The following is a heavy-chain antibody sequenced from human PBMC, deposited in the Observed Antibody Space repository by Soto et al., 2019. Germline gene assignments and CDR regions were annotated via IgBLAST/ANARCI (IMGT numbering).Heavy chain of an antibody. CDR1: GGSFSGYY. CDR2: INHSGST. Sequence: SETLSLTCAVYGGSFSGYYWSWIRQPPGKGLEWIGEINHSGSTNYNPSLKSRVTISVDTSKNQFSLKLSSVTAADTAVYYCARGKRVFVLMVYAVHTRAEYFQHWARAPWSPSPQ. J-gene: IGHJ1*01. D-gene: IGHD2-8*01. CDR3: ARGKRVFVLMVYAVHTRAEYFQH. V-gene: IGHV4-34*01.